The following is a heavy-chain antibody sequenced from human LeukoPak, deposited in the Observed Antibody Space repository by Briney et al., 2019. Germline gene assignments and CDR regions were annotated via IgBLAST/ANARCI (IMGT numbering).Heavy chain of an antibody. CDR3: ARDSIAVAASGGLDY. CDR1: GFTVSSNY. Sequence: GGSLRLSCAASGFTVSSNYMTWVRQAPGKGLEWVSIIYNDFSTYYADSVKGRFTISRDNSKNTLYLQMNSLRAEDTAVYYCARDSIAVAASGGLDYWGQGTLVTVSS. D-gene: IGHD6-19*01. J-gene: IGHJ4*02. CDR2: IYNDFST. V-gene: IGHV3-66*01.